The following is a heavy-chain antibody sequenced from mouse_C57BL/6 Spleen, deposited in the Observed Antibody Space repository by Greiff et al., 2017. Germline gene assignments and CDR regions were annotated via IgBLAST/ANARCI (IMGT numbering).Heavy chain of an antibody. D-gene: IGHD2-4*01. CDR2: IDPNSGGT. CDR3: ATGDYDLYYYAMDY. J-gene: IGHJ4*01. CDR1: GYTFTSYW. V-gene: IGHV1-72*01. Sequence: QVQLQQSGAELVKPGASVKLSCKASGYTFTSYWMHWVKQRPGRGLEWIGRIDPNSGGTKYNETFKSKATLTVDKPSSTAYMQLSSLTSEDSAVYYCATGDYDLYYYAMDYWGQGTSVTVSS.